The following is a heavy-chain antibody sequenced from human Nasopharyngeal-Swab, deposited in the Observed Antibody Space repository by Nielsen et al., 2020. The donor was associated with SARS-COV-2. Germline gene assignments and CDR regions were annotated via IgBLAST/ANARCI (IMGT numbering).Heavy chain of an antibody. D-gene: IGHD6-13*01. J-gene: IGHJ3*02. CDR1: GFTFSVSA. CDR2: IRSKANSYET. CDR3: TNTPGYINSWWDAFDI. Sequence: GESLKISCAASGFTFSVSAMHWVRQASGKGLEWVGRIRSKANSYETAYAASVKGRFTISRDDAKNTAYLQMNSLKTEDTAVYYCTNTPGYINSWWDAFDIWGQGTMVTVSS. V-gene: IGHV3-73*01.